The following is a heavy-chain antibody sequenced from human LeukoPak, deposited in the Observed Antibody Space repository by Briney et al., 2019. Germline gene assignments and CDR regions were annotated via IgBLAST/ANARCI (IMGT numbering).Heavy chain of an antibody. CDR1: GFTFSSYA. V-gene: IGHV3-30-3*01. Sequence: GGSLRLSCAASGFTFSSYAMHWVRQAPGKGLEWVAVISYDGSNKYYADSVKGRFTISRDNSKNTLYLQMNSLRAEDTAVYYCGVFDWYFDLWGRGTLVTVSS. D-gene: IGHD3-10*02. J-gene: IGHJ2*01. CDR3: GVFDWYFDL. CDR2: ISYDGSNK.